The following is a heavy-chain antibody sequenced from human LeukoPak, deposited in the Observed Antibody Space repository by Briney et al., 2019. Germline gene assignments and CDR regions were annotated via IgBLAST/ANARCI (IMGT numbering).Heavy chain of an antibody. CDR1: GFTFSDYA. D-gene: IGHD3-22*01. CDR3: AKVPNYYDTTTYYG. Sequence: GGSLRLSCAASGFTFSDYAMSWVSQAPGKGLEWVSAISSSGRGGSTYYADSVKGRFTISRDTSKNTLYLQMSSLRVEDTAVYYCAKVPNYYDTTTYYGWGQGTLVTVSS. V-gene: IGHV3-23*01. J-gene: IGHJ4*02. CDR2: ISSSGRGGST.